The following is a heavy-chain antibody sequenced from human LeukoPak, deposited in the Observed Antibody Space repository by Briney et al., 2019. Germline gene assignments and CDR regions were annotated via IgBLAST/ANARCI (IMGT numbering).Heavy chain of an antibody. CDR1: GFTFSRYW. Sequence: GGSLRLSCAASGFTFSRYWMHWVRQAPGKGLVWVSRINSDGSSTSYADSVKGRFTISRDNAKNTLYLQMNSLRAEDTAVYYCARDSVAGAYGDNWFDPWGQGTLVTVSS. J-gene: IGHJ5*02. D-gene: IGHD6-19*01. V-gene: IGHV3-74*01. CDR2: INSDGSST. CDR3: ARDSVAGAYGDNWFDP.